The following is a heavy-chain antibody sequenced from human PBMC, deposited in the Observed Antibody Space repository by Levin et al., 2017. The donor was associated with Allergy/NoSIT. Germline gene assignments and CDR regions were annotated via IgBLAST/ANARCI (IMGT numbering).Heavy chain of an antibody. CDR2: IYHSGGT. J-gene: IGHJ5*02. CDR1: GGSISNYY. V-gene: IGHV4-59*01. D-gene: IGHD1-26*01. Sequence: SETLSLTCTVSGGSISNYYWSWIRQPPGKGLEWIGYIYHSGGTNYNPSLKSRVTISVDTSKNQFSLKLRSVTAADTAVYYCARDPSGSFFNWFDPWGQGTLVTVSS. CDR3: ARDPSGSFFNWFDP.